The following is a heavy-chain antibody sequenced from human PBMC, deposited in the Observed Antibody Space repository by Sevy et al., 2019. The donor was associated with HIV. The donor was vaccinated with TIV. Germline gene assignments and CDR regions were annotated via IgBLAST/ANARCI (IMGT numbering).Heavy chain of an antibody. CDR1: GDSVSTYSAA. CDR3: ARGEIQLWGSPRDYGMDV. J-gene: IGHJ6*02. V-gene: IGHV6-1*01. Sequence: SQTLSLTCAISGDSVSTYSAAWNWIRQSPSRGLEWLGRTYYKSKWYNDYALSVKSRISINPDTPKNQISLQLNSVTPEDTAVYYCARGEIQLWGSPRDYGMDVWGQGTTVTVSS. CDR2: TYYKSKWYN. D-gene: IGHD5-18*01.